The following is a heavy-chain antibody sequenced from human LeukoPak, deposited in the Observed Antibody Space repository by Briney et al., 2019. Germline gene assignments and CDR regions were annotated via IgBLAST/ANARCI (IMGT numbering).Heavy chain of an antibody. V-gene: IGHV4-34*01. CDR1: GGSFSGYY. J-gene: IGHJ4*02. CDR3: ARGRLRGYCSSTSCYGFDY. D-gene: IGHD2-2*01. Sequence: PSETLSLTCAVYGGSFSGYYWSWIRQPPGKGLEWIGEINHSGSTNYNPSLKSRVTISVDTSKNQFSLKLGSVTAADTAVYYCARGRLRGYCSSTSCYGFDYWGQGTLVTVSS. CDR2: INHSGST.